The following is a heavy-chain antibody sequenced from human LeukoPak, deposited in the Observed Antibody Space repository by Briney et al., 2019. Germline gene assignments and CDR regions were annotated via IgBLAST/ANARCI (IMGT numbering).Heavy chain of an antibody. CDR1: GFTFSSYW. Sequence: GGSLRLSCAASGFTFSSYWMSWVRQAPGKGLEWVANIKQDGSEKYYVDSVKGRFTISRDNAKNSLYLQTNSLRAEDTAVYYCARGPPGSGWKNAFDIWGQGTMVTVSS. V-gene: IGHV3-7*01. J-gene: IGHJ3*02. D-gene: IGHD3-10*01. CDR3: ARGPPGSGWKNAFDI. CDR2: IKQDGSEK.